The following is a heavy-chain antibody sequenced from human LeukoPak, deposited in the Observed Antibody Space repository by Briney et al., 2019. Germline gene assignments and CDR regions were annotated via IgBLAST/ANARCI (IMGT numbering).Heavy chain of an antibody. D-gene: IGHD3/OR15-3a*01. CDR1: GGSISSGDFY. CDR2: IYYSGST. Sequence: SQTLSLTCTVSGGSISSGDFYWNWIRQPPGKGLEWIGHIYYSGSTYYNPSLKSRVTISVDTSKNQFSLKLSSVTAADTAVYYCARGGLDYYYYYMDVWGKGTTVTVSS. J-gene: IGHJ6*03. CDR3: ARGGLDYYYYYMDV. V-gene: IGHV4-30-4*08.